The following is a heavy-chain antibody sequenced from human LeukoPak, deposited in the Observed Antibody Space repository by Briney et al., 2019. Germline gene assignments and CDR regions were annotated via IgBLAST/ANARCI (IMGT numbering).Heavy chain of an antibody. CDR1: GLTFSSYE. V-gene: IGHV3-48*03. CDR3: ARGVTMAVDY. D-gene: IGHD3-10*01. J-gene: IGHJ4*02. Sequence: GGSLRLSCAASGLTFSSYEMNWVRQAPGKGLEWVSYISSSGSTIYYADSVKGRFTISRDNAKNSLYLQMNSLRAEDTAVYYCARGVTMAVDYWGQGTLVTVSS. CDR2: ISSSGSTI.